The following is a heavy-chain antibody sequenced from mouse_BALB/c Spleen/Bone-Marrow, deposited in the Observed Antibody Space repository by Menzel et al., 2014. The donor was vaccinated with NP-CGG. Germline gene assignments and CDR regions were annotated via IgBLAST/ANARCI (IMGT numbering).Heavy chain of an antibody. CDR3: GRGDGSMDY. CDR1: ELTYSSYG. J-gene: IGHJ4*01. CDR2: ISGGDAYT. D-gene: IGHD3-3*01. Sequence: EVKLMESGGDLVKPGGSLKLSCAASELTYSSYGMSWVRQTPDKRLEWVATISGGDAYTYYPDSVKGRFTISRDSAKNILYLQMSSLKSEDTAMYYCGRGDGSMDYWGQGTSVTVSS. V-gene: IGHV5-6*01.